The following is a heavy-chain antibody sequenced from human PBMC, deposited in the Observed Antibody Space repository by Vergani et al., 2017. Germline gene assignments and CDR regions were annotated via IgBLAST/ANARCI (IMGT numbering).Heavy chain of an antibody. Sequence: QVQLQQWGAGLLKPSETLSLTCAVSGGSFSGYYWSWIRQPPGKGLEWIGEINHSGSTNYNPSLKSRVTISVDTSKNQFSLKLSSVTAADTAVYYCARVVGPYYFDYWGQGTLVTVSS. J-gene: IGHJ4*02. CDR2: INHSGST. CDR1: GGSFSGYY. V-gene: IGHV4-34*01. D-gene: IGHD3-10*01. CDR3: ARVVGPYYFDY.